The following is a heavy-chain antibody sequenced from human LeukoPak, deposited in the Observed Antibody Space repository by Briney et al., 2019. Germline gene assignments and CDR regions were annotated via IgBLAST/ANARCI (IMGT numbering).Heavy chain of an antibody. V-gene: IGHV4-59*01. CDR2: IYYSGST. CDR1: GGSISSYY. D-gene: IGHD3-10*01. J-gene: IGHJ4*02. Sequence: PSETLSLTCTVSGGSISSYYWSWLRQPPGKGLEWIGYIYYSGSTNYNPSLKSRVTISVDTSKNQFSLKLSSVTAADTAVYYCAREPRGSASYYNGGFDYWGQGNLVTVSS. CDR3: AREPRGSASYYNGGFDY.